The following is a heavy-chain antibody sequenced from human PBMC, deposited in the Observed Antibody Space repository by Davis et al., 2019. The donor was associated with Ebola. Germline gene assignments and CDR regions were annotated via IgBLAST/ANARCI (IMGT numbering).Heavy chain of an antibody. V-gene: IGHV1-18*04. CDR1: GYTFATYG. CDR2: ISVYNDNR. J-gene: IGHJ4*02. CDR3: ARVDSPSSFDY. D-gene: IGHD3/OR15-3a*01. Sequence: ASVKVSCKTSGYTFATYGITWVRQAPGQGLEWMGWISVYNDNRNYAQEFQDRVTMTTDTSTSTAYMELGSLRSDDTAVYYCARVDSPSSFDYWGQGTLVTVSS.